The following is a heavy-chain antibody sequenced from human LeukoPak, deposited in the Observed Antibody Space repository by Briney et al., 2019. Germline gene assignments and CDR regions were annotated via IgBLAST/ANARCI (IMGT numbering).Heavy chain of an antibody. Sequence: SETLSLTCTVSGGSVSSYYWSWIRQPPGKGLEWIGYIYYSGSTYYNPSLKSRVTISVDTSKNQFSLKLSSVTAADTAVYYCARQGVDSAVDYWGQGTLVTVSS. CDR3: ARQGVDSAVDY. CDR2: IYYSGST. D-gene: IGHD3-9*01. V-gene: IGHV4-30-4*01. J-gene: IGHJ4*02. CDR1: GGSVSSYY.